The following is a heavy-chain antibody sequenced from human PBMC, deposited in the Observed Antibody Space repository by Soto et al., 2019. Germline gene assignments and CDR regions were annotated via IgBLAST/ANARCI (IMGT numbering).Heavy chain of an antibody. V-gene: IGHV3-33*01. CDR3: ARGGTTVAYYYGMDV. D-gene: IGHD1-7*01. CDR1: GFTFSSYG. J-gene: IGHJ6*02. CDR2: IWYDGSNK. Sequence: QVQLVESGGGVVQPGRSLRLSCAASGFTFSSYGMHWVRQAPGKVLEWVAVIWYDGSNKYYADSVKGRFTISRDNSKNTLYLQMNSLRAEDTAVYYCARGGTTVAYYYGMDVWGQGTTVTVSS.